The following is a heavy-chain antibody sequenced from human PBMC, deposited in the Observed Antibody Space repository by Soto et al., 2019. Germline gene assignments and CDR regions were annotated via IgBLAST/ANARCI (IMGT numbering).Heavy chain of an antibody. CDR1: GLNFSSYG. J-gene: IGHJ1*01. CDR3: VKESCSGSYYFGNVEYFHH. V-gene: IGHV3-64D*06. Sequence: PGGSLTLSCSASGLNFSSYGINWLRNAQAKGLEYVSGISSNGGSTYYAESVKGRFTISRDNSKDTLYLQLGSLRAEDTAVYYGVKESCSGSYYFGNVEYFHHWGQCT. CDR2: ISSNGGST. D-gene: IGHD1-26*01.